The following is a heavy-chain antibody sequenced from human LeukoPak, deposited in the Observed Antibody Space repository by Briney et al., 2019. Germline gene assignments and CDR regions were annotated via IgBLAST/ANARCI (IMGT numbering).Heavy chain of an antibody. J-gene: IGHJ2*01. Sequence: PSETLSLTCTVSGTSISSSHWSWIRQPPGKGLKCLGYISNTGSTNTKPSLKRRVTISLDTSRNPYSLEMKSVSDATTALYSAARRAGANWYSDLWGRGTLVTVSS. CDR2: ISNTGST. CDR3: ARRAGANWYSDL. CDR1: GTSISSSH. D-gene: IGHD3-10*01. V-gene: IGHV4-59*08.